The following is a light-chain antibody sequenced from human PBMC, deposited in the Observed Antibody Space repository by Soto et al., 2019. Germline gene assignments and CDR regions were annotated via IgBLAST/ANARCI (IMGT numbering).Light chain of an antibody. J-gene: IGKJ2*01. CDR2: AAS. V-gene: IGKV1-39*01. Sequence: DIQMTQSPSSLSASVGDRVTITCRASQSISRNLNWYQQKPGKAPKLLIYAASSLQGGVPSRFSGSGSGTDFTLTISSLQPEDFATYYCQQSYSTPYTFGQGTKLEI. CDR3: QQSYSTPYT. CDR1: QSISRN.